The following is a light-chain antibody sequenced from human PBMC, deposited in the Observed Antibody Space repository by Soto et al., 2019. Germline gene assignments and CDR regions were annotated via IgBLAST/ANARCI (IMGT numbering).Light chain of an antibody. CDR1: QSVSSSY. V-gene: IGKV3-20*01. J-gene: IGKJ1*01. CDR3: QQNGSSQWT. Sequence: EIVLTQSPGTLSLSPGERVTISCRASQSVSSSYLAWYQQKPGQAPRLLIYGASSRATGIPGRFSGSGSGTEFTLTISRLQPEDFAVYYCQQNGSSQWTFGQGTQVEIK. CDR2: GAS.